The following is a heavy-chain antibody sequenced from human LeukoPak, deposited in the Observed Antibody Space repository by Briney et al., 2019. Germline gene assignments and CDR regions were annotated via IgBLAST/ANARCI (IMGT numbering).Heavy chain of an antibody. Sequence: GGSLRLSCAASGFTFSSYGMHWVRQAPGKGLEWVAFIRYDGSNKYYADSVKGRFTISRDNSKNTLYLQMSSLRAEDTAVYYCASKDDYDILPSRYFDLWGRGTLVTVSS. CDR1: GFTFSSYG. J-gene: IGHJ2*01. V-gene: IGHV3-30*02. D-gene: IGHD3-9*01. CDR2: IRYDGSNK. CDR3: ASKDDYDILPSRYFDL.